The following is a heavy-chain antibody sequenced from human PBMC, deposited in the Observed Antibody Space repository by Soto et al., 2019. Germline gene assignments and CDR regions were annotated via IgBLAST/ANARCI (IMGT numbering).Heavy chain of an antibody. V-gene: IGHV1-2*02. J-gene: IGHJ5*02. Sequence: QVHLVQSGAEVKKPGASVKVSCKASGYSFTDYSMHWVRQAPGQGLEWMGWTNTKNGGTNYAQRVQGRVTMTGDTSISTAYIELSSLRSDDRAFYYCARVGPTGGFDPWGQGTVVTVSS. CDR1: GYSFTDYS. D-gene: IGHD1-26*01. CDR3: ARVGPTGGFDP. CDR2: TNTKNGGT.